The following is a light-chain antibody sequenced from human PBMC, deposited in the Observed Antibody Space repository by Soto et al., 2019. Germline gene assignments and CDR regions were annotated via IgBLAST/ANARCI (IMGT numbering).Light chain of an antibody. Sequence: EIVLTQSPGTLSLSPGERATLSSRASPSVGSNYLAWYQQKPGQAPRLLIYGASSRATGVPDRFSGSGSGTDFTLTISRLEPEDFAVYYCQQYGSSPWTFGQGTKVDIK. CDR3: QQYGSSPWT. J-gene: IGKJ1*01. CDR2: GAS. V-gene: IGKV3-20*01. CDR1: PSVGSNY.